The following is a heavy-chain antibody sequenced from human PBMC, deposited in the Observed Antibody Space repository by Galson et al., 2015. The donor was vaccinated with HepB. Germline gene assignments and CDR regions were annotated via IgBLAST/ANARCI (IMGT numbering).Heavy chain of an antibody. D-gene: IGHD5-24*01. CDR2: ISAHNGNT. CDR3: ARGGMATIGGPTFDY. V-gene: IGHV1-18*01. CDR1: GYIFTRYT. J-gene: IGHJ4*02. Sequence: SVKVSCKASGYIFTRYTISWVRQAPGQGLEWMGWISAHNGNTDFVQNSQGRVTMTTDTSTSTAYLDLRSLRSGDTAVYYCARGGMATIGGPTFDYWGQGTLVTVSS.